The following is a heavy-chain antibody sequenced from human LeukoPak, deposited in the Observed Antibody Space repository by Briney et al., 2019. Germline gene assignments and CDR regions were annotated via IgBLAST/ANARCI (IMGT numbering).Heavy chain of an antibody. D-gene: IGHD3-3*01. CDR1: GGSISSYY. CDR3: ARAILSGYPDS. Sequence: SETLSLTCTVSGGSISSYYWSWIRQPPGKGLEWIGYIYYSGSTNYNPSLKSRVTISLDTSKNQFSLKLSSVTAADTAVYYCARAILSGYPDSWGQGTLITVSS. V-gene: IGHV4-59*01. CDR2: IYYSGST. J-gene: IGHJ4*02.